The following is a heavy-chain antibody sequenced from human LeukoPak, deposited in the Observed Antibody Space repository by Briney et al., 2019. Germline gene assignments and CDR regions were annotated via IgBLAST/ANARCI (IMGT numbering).Heavy chain of an antibody. V-gene: IGHV3-30*02. Sequence: GWSLRLSCAASGFTFSSYGMHWVRQAPGKGLEWVAFIRYDGSNKYYADSVKGRFTISRDNSKNTLYLQMNSLRAEDTAVYYCAKLTTVTTRTGDYWGQGTLVTVSS. CDR3: AKLTTVTTRTGDY. CDR1: GFTFSSYG. J-gene: IGHJ4*02. CDR2: IRYDGSNK. D-gene: IGHD4-11*01.